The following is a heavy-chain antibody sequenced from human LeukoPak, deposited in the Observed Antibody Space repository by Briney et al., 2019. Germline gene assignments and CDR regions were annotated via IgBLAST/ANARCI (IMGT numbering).Heavy chain of an antibody. Sequence: SETLSLTCAVYGGSFSGYYWSWIRQPPGKGLEWIGEINHSGSTNYNPSLKSRVTISVDTSKNQFSLKLSSVTAADTAVYYCARGRGYGLYYYYYYMDVWGKGTTVTVSS. J-gene: IGHJ6*03. CDR2: INHSGST. D-gene: IGHD3/OR15-3a*01. V-gene: IGHV4-34*01. CDR1: GGSFSGYY. CDR3: ARGRGYGLYYYYYYMDV.